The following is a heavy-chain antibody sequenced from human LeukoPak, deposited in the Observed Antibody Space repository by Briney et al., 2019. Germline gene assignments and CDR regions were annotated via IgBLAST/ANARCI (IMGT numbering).Heavy chain of an antibody. J-gene: IGHJ4*02. Sequence: PSETLSLTCTVSGGSISSSSYYWGWIRQPPGKGLEWIGSIYYSGSTYYNPSLKSRVTISVDTSKNQFSLKLSPVTAADTAVYYCARHDSSGWYYFDYWGQGTLVTVSS. V-gene: IGHV4-39*01. D-gene: IGHD6-19*01. CDR2: IYYSGST. CDR1: GGSISSSSYY. CDR3: ARHDSSGWYYFDY.